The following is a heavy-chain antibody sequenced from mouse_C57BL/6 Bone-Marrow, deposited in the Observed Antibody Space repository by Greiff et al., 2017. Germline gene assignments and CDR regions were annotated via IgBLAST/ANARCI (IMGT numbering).Heavy chain of an antibody. CDR3: ARVGDY. Sequence: DVKLMESGGGLVKPGGSLKLSCAASGFTFSSYAMSWVRQTPEKRLEWVATISDGGSYTYYPDNVKGRFTISRDNAKNNLYLQMSHLKSEDTAMYYCARVGDYWGQGTTLTVSS. J-gene: IGHJ2*01. CDR1: GFTFSSYA. CDR2: ISDGGSYT. V-gene: IGHV5-4*03.